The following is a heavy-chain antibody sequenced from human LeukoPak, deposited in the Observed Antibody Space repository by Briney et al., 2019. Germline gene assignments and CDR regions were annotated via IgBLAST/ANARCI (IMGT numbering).Heavy chain of an antibody. CDR1: GCSISTYY. D-gene: IGHD2-2*01. CDR3: AKHCSSTSCYNDAFDI. Sequence: SETLSLTCAVSGCSISTYYWSWIRQPPGKGLEWIGYIYTSGSTNYNPSLKSRVTISVDMSKNQFSLKLSSVTAADTAVYYCAKHCSSTSCYNDAFDIWGQGKMVTVSS. CDR2: IYTSGST. J-gene: IGHJ3*02. V-gene: IGHV4-4*09.